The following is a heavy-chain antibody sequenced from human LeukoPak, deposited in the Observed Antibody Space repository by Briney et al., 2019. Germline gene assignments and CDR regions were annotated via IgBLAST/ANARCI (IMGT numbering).Heavy chain of an antibody. CDR1: GLTFVEYA. J-gene: IGHJ4*02. CDR2: IRSKVYGGTT. V-gene: IGHV3-49*04. Sequence: GGSLRLSCKVSGLTFVEYAMNWVRQAPGKGLEWVGIIRSKVYGGTTEYAASVKGRFTMSRDDSKSIAFLQMNSLKTEDTAIYYCVRGGNDYNNYEYPNWGQGTQVTVSS. D-gene: IGHD4-11*01. CDR3: VRGGNDYNNYEYPN.